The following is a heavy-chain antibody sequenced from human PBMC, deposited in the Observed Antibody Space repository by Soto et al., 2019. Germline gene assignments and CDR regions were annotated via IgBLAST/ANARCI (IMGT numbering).Heavy chain of an antibody. CDR3: ARSVAVPGAHIDY. J-gene: IGHJ4*02. Sequence: PSETLSLTCSVSCGSISGSYWSWIRQSPGKGLEWLGYVYYTGSTNYSPSLRSRVSISVDTSKNEFSPRLGSVTAADTAVYFCARSVAVPGAHIDYWGQGTQVTVSS. CDR2: VYYTGST. D-gene: IGHD6-19*01. CDR1: CGSISGSY. V-gene: IGHV4-59*01.